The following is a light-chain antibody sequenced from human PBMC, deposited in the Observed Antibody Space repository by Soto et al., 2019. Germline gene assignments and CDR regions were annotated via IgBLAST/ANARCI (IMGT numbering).Light chain of an antibody. J-gene: IGKJ1*01. V-gene: IGKV1-5*01. CDR2: DAS. Sequence: DIQMTQSPSTLSASVGDRVTITCRASQSVSSWLAWYHQKPGKAPKFLIYDASSLESGVPSWFSGSGSGTEFPLPISSLQPDDCATYCCQQYDSYPRTVGQGTEVETK. CDR3: QQYDSYPRT. CDR1: QSVSSW.